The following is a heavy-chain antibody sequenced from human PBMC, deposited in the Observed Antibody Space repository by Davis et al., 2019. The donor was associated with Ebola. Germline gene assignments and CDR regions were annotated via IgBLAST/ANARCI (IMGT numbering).Heavy chain of an antibody. D-gene: IGHD7-27*01. CDR1: GGSISSYY. CDR2: IYYSGST. Sequence: MPGGSLRLSCTVSGGSISSYYWSWIRQPPGKGLEWIGYIYYSGSTNYNPSLKSRVTISVDTSKNQFSLKLSSVTAADTAVYYCARLRKPPGDGMDVWGKGTTVTVSS. J-gene: IGHJ6*04. V-gene: IGHV4-59*01. CDR3: ARLRKPPGDGMDV.